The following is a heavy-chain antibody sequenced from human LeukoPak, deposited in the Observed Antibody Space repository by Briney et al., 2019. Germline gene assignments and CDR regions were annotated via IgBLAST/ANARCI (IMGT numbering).Heavy chain of an antibody. CDR3: VRDIAAAGGFDY. CDR2: INNSGST. J-gene: IGHJ4*02. CDR1: GGSISSYS. Sequence: PSETLSLTCTVSGGSISSYSWSWIRQPPGKGLEWIGEINNSGSTNYNPSLKSRVTISVDTSKNQFSLKLSSVTAADTAVYYCVRDIAAAGGFDYWGQGTLVTVSS. V-gene: IGHV4-34*01. D-gene: IGHD6-13*01.